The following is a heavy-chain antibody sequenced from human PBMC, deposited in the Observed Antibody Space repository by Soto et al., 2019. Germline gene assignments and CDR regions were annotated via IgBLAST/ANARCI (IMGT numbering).Heavy chain of an antibody. J-gene: IGHJ4*02. CDR1: GGSISSSNW. CDR2: IYHSGST. V-gene: IGHV4-4*02. Sequence: SETLSLTCAVSGGSISSSNWWSWVRQPPGKGLEWIGEIYHSGSTNYNPSLKSRVTISVDKSKNQFSLKLTSVTAADTAVYYCARLISAMAPFDYWGQGTLVTVSS. CDR3: ARLISAMAPFDY. D-gene: IGHD5-18*01.